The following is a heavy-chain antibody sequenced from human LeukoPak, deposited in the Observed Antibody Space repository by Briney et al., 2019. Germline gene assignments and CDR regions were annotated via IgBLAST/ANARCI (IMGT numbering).Heavy chain of an antibody. CDR2: ISPNSGDT. D-gene: IGHD2-2*01. V-gene: IGHV1-2*02. J-gene: IGHJ5*02. CDR3: ARAQSYCSSTSCYGGYWFDP. CDR1: GYTFTGYY. Sequence: ASVKVSCKASGYTFTGYYMHWVRQAPGQGLEWMGWISPNSGDTNYAQKFQGRVTMTRDTSISTAYMELSSLRSDDTAVYYCARAQSYCSSTSCYGGYWFDPWGQGTLVTVSS.